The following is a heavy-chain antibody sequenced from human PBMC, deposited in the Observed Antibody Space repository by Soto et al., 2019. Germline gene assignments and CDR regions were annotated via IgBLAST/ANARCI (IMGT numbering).Heavy chain of an antibody. V-gene: IGHV1-69*12. CDR2: IIPIFCTA. J-gene: IGHJ4*02. Sequence: QVQLVQSGAEVKKPGSSVKVSCKASGGTFSSYAISLVRQAPGQGLEWMGGIIPIFCTAYYAQKFQGRVTITADESTSTGYMELSSLRSEDTAVYYCARGTGDGLDTAISCDYWGQGTLVTVSS. CDR3: ARGTGDGLDTAISCDY. D-gene: IGHD5-18*01. CDR1: GGTFSSYA.